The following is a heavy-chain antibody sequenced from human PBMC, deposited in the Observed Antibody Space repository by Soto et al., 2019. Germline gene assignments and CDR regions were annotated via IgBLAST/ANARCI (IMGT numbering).Heavy chain of an antibody. D-gene: IGHD2-15*01. Sequence: PSETLSLTCAVYGGSFSGYYWSWIRQPPGKGLEWIGEINHSGSTNYNPSPKSRVTISVHTSKNQFSLKLSSVTAADTAVYYCARAFRLPPYYFDYWGQGTMVTVS. V-gene: IGHV4-34*01. CDR3: ARAFRLPPYYFDY. J-gene: IGHJ4*02. CDR1: GGSFSGYY. CDR2: INHSGST.